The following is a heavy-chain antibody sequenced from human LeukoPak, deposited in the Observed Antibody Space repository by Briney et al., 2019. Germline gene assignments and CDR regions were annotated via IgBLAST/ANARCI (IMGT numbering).Heavy chain of an antibody. D-gene: IGHD6-19*01. CDR1: GGSLSSGGYY. V-gene: IGHV4-30-2*01. CDR2: IYHSGST. CDR3: ASEAVAGPTMDY. Sequence: SETLSLTCTVSGGSLSSGGYYWSWIRQPPGKGLEWIGYIYHSGSTYYNPALKSRVTISVDRSKNQFSLKLSSVTAADTAVYYCASEAVAGPTMDYWGQGTLVTVSS. J-gene: IGHJ4*02.